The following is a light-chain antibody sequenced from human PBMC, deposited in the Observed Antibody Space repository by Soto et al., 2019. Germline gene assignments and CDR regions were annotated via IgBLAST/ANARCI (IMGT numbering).Light chain of an antibody. Sequence: DIQMTQSPSTLSASVGDRVTITCRASQSISSWLAWYQQKPGKAPKLLIYDASSLESGVPSRFSGSGSGTEFTLTISSLQPDDFAPYYCQQYNSYSRTFGQGTKVESK. CDR3: QQYNSYSRT. CDR1: QSISSW. CDR2: DAS. J-gene: IGKJ1*01. V-gene: IGKV1-5*01.